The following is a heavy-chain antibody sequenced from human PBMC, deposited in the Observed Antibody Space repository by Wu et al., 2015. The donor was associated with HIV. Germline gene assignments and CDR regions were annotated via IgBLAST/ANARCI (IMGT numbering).Heavy chain of an antibody. Sequence: QVQLVQSGAEVKKPGSSVKVSCKASGGTFSSYAISWVRQAPGQGLEWMGGIIPIFGTANYAQKFQGRVTITTDESTSTAYMELSSLRSEDTAVYYCASTNSSPTGVVFDYVGPGNAGHRLL. CDR1: GGTFSSYA. J-gene: IGHJ4*02. V-gene: IGHV1-69*05. CDR2: IIPIFGTA. D-gene: IGHD6-13*01. CDR3: ASTNSSPTGVVFDY.